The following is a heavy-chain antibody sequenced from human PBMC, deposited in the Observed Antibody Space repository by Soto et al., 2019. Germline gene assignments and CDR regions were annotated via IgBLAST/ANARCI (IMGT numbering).Heavy chain of an antibody. Sequence: PSQTLSLTCTVSGGSISSGDYSRSWVRQSPGKGLEWIGHIYNSGITYYNPSLKSRVVISIDTSRNQFSLRLNSLTAADRAVYFCARGVTVFGLVSRFWFDPWGQGTVVTVSS. V-gene: IGHV4-30-4*01. CDR3: ARGVTVFGLVSRFWFDP. J-gene: IGHJ5*02. CDR2: IYNSGIT. CDR1: GGSISSGDYS. D-gene: IGHD3-3*01.